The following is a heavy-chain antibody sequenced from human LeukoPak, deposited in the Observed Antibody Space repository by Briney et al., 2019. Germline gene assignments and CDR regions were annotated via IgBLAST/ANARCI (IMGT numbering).Heavy chain of an antibody. CDR3: AIEQCY. D-gene: IGHD1/OR15-1a*01. V-gene: IGHV3-74*01. J-gene: IGHJ4*02. Sequence: GSLRLSCASSGFTFSSSWMHWVRQAPGKGLVWVSRINSDGSSTSYADSVKGRFTTSRDNAKNTLYLQMSSLRGEDTAVYYCAIEQCYWGQGTLVTVSS. CDR1: GFTFSSSW. CDR2: INSDGSST.